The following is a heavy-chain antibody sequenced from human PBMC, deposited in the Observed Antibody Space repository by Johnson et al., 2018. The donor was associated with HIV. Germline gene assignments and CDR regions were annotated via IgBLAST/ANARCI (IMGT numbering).Heavy chain of an antibody. Sequence: QVQLVESGGGLVKPGGSLRVSCAASGFTFSSYGMHWVRQAPGKGLEWVAFIRYDGSNKYYADSVKGRFTISRDNSKNTLYLQMNSLRAEDTAVYYCAKDWGIAAAGTDAFDIWGQGTMVTVSS. V-gene: IGHV3-30*02. D-gene: IGHD6-13*01. CDR2: IRYDGSNK. CDR3: AKDWGIAAAGTDAFDI. CDR1: GFTFSSYG. J-gene: IGHJ3*02.